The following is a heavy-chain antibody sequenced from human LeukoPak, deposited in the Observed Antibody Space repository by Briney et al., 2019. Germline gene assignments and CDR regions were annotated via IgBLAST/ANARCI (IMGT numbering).Heavy chain of an antibody. CDR1: GFTFSSYA. CDR3: AKSSGYYFHY. CDR2: ISGSDGST. J-gene: IGHJ4*02. V-gene: IGHV3-23*01. D-gene: IGHD3-22*01. Sequence: GGSLRLSCAASGFTFSSYAMSWVRQAPGKGLEWVSAISGSDGSTYYADSVKGRFTISRDISKSTLYLQMNSLRAEDTAVYYCAKSSGYYFHYWGQGTLVTASS.